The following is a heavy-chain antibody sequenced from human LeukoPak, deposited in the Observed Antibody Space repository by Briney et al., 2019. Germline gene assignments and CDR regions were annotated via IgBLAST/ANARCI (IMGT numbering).Heavy chain of an antibody. D-gene: IGHD6-19*01. CDR3: ARGRGVAGYKQYYYYYGMDV. CDR2: INPNSGGT. Sequence: ASVKVSCKASGYTFTGYYMHWVRQAPGQGLEWMGWINPNSGGTNYAQKFQGRVTMTRDTSISTAYMELSRLRSDDTAVYYCARGRGVAGYKQYYYYYGMDVWGQGTTVTVSS. J-gene: IGHJ6*02. V-gene: IGHV1-2*02. CDR1: GYTFTGYY.